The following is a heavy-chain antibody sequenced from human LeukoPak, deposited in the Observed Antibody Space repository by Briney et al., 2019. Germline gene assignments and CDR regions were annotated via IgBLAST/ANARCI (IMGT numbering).Heavy chain of an antibody. CDR1: GGSFSGYY. V-gene: IGHV4-34*01. J-gene: IGHJ4*02. CDR2: INHSGST. D-gene: IGHD3-22*01. CDR3: ARASWGLFYYDSSPFDY. Sequence: SETLSLTCAVYGGSFSGYYWSWIRQPPGKGLKWIGEINHSGSTNYNPSLKSRVTISVDTSKNQFSLKLSSVTAADTAVYYCARASWGLFYYDSSPFDYWGQGTLVTVSS.